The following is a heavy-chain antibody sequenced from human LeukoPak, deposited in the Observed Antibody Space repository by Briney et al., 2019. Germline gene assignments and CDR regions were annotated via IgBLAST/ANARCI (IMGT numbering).Heavy chain of an antibody. CDR3: ARVGGVVVAGGTIEDY. J-gene: IGHJ4*02. D-gene: IGHD2-15*01. CDR2: MNPNSGNT. Sequence: GASVKVSCKASGYTFTSYDINWVRRATGQGLEWMGWMNPNSGNTGYAQKFQGRVTMTRNTSISTAYMELSSLRSEDTAVYYCARVGGVVVAGGTIEDYWGQGTLVTVSS. V-gene: IGHV1-8*01. CDR1: GYTFTSYD.